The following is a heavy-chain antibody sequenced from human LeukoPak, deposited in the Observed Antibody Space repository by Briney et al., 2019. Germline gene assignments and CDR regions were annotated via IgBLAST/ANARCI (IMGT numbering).Heavy chain of an antibody. CDR1: GFTFSSYA. V-gene: IGHV3-23*01. D-gene: IGHD4-17*01. J-gene: IGHJ4*02. CDR3: AKDRGDGDYYFDY. Sequence: PGGSLRLSCAASGFTFSSYAMRWVRQAPGKGLEWVSAISGSGGSTYYADSVKGRFTISRDNSKNTLYLQMNSLRAEDTAVYYCAKDRGDGDYYFDYWGQGTLVTVSS. CDR2: ISGSGGST.